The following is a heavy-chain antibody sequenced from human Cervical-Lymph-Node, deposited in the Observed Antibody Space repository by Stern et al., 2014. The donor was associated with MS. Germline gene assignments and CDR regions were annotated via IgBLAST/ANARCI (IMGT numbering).Heavy chain of an antibody. CDR3: ARQRYFDY. CDR1: GYTFTSYW. J-gene: IGHJ4*02. CDR2: IFPGGFDI. V-gene: IGHV5-51*01. Sequence: VQLVQSGPEVKRPGESLKISCQASGYTFTSYWIGWVRQMPGKGLEWIAFIFPGGFDIRSSPSFQGHFPISADKSSSPAYLQWNNLKASDTAIYYCARQRYFDYWGQGTLVTVSS.